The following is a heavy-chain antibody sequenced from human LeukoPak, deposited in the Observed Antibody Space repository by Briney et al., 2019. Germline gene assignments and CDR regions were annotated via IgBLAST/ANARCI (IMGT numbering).Heavy chain of an antibody. D-gene: IGHD6-13*01. V-gene: IGHV3-23*01. J-gene: IGHJ5*02. Sequence: TGGSLRLSCAASGFTFSSYAMSWVRQAPGKGLEWVSAISGSGGSTYYADSVKGRFTISRDNSKNTLYLQMNSLRAEDTAVYYCGYSSSWYEDWFDPWGQGTLVTVSS. CDR3: GYSSSWYEDWFDP. CDR1: GFTFSSYA. CDR2: ISGSGGST.